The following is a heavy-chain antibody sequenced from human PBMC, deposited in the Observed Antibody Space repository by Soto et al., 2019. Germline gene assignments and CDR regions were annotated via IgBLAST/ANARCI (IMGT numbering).Heavy chain of an antibody. CDR1: GFTFSSYD. CDR3: ARALGGYSSGWYRGYYYYYGMDV. V-gene: IGHV3-13*01. J-gene: IGHJ6*02. CDR2: IGTAGDT. D-gene: IGHD6-19*01. Sequence: QHGGSLRLSCAASGFTFSSYDMHWVRQATGKGLEWVSAIGTAGDTYYPGSVKGRSTISRENAKNSLYLQMNSLRAGDTAVYYCARALGGYSSGWYRGYYYYYGMDVWGQGTTVTVSS.